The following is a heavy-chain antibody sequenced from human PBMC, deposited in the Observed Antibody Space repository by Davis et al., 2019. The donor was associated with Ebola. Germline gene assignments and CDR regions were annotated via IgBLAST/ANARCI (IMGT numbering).Heavy chain of an antibody. J-gene: IGHJ4*02. D-gene: IGHD3-10*01. CDR2: ISSSSSYI. Sequence: GESLKISCAASGFTFSSYSMNWVRQAPGKGLEWVSSISSSSSYIYYADSVKGRFTISRDNAKNSLYLQMNSLRAEDTAVYYCARIGEDWGSTYYFDYWCQGTLVTVSS. V-gene: IGHV3-21*01. CDR1: GFTFSSYS. CDR3: ARIGEDWGSTYYFDY.